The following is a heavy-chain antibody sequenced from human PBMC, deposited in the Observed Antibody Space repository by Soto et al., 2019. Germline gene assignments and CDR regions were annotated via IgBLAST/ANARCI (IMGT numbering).Heavy chain of an antibody. CDR1: GGSISSGGYS. D-gene: IGHD3-16*01. V-gene: IGHV4-30-2*03. CDR3: ARHNGPLYVGYYYDMDV. J-gene: IGHJ6*02. CDR2: IYHSGST. Sequence: SETLSLTFAVSGGSISSGGYSWSWIRQPPGKGLEWIGYIYHSGSTYYNPSLKSRVTISVDTSKNQFSLKLSSVTAADTAVYYCARHNGPLYVGYYYDMDVWGQGTTVT.